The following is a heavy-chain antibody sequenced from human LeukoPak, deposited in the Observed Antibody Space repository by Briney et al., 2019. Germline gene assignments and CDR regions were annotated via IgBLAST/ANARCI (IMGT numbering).Heavy chain of an antibody. D-gene: IGHD4-23*01. CDR3: AKDRVDYGGIDY. CDR2: IWYDGSNK. Sequence: GGSLRLSCAASGLTFSSYGMHWVRQAPGKGLEWVAVIWYDGSNKYYADSVKGRFTISRDNSKNTLYLQMNSLRAEDTAVYYCAKDRVDYGGIDYWGQGTLVTVSS. V-gene: IGHV3-33*06. CDR1: GLTFSSYG. J-gene: IGHJ4*02.